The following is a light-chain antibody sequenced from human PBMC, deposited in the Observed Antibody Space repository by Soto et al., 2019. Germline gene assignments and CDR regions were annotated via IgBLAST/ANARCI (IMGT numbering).Light chain of an antibody. J-gene: IGLJ1*01. V-gene: IGLV2-8*01. CDR2: EVN. CDR3: TSYAGGNNV. CDR1: SSDVGGYNY. Sequence: QSALTQPPSASGSPGQSVTISCTGTSSDVGGYNYVSWYQQHPGKVPKLMIYEVNKRPSGVPDRFSGSKSGNTASPTVTGLQAEDEADYYCTSYAGGNNVFGTGTKVTVL.